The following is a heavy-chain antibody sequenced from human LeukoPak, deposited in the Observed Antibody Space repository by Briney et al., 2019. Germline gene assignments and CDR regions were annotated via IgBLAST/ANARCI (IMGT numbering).Heavy chain of an antibody. CDR3: ARVMITFGGVRVGYYGMDV. D-gene: IGHD3-16*01. CDR2: IYHSGST. J-gene: IGHJ6*02. V-gene: IGHV4-39*07. CDR1: GGSISSSSYY. Sequence: SETLSLTCTVSGGSISSSSYYWGWIRQPPGKGLEWIGEIYHSGSTNYNPSLKSRVTISVDKSKNQFSLKLSSVTAADTAVYYCARVMITFGGVRVGYYGMDVWGQGTTVTVSS.